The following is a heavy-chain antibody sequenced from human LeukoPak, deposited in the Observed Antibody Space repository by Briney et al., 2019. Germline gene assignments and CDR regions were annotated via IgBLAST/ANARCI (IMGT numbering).Heavy chain of an antibody. CDR2: IIPVSGAA. CDR3: ARGTDGNNFDY. D-gene: IGHD1-14*01. V-gene: IGHV1-69*05. CDR1: GGTFSNYP. J-gene: IGHJ4*02. Sequence: GASVKVCCKASGGTFSNYPITWVRQAHGQGLEWMGRIIPVSGAANYAQNFHGRVTIATGESTNTVYMELNSLTSEDTAVYYCARGTDGNNFDYWGQGTLVTVSS.